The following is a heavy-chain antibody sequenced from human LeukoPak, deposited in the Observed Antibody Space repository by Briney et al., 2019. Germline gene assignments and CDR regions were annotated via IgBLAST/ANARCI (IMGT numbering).Heavy chain of an antibody. CDR2: IYYSGST. V-gene: IGHV4-59*01. CDR1: GRSISRYY. CDR3: ASDQGDEFDY. Sequence: RASETLSLTCTVSGRSISRYYWGWIRQPPGKGLEWIGYIYYSGSTNYNPSLKSRVTISVDTSKNQFSLKLSSVTAADSAVYYCASDQGDEFDYWGQGTLVTVSS. J-gene: IGHJ4*02.